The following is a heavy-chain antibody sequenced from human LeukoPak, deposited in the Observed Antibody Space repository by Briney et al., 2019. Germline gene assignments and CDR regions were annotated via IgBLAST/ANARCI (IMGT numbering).Heavy chain of an antibody. J-gene: IGHJ4*02. V-gene: IGHV3-30*18. D-gene: IGHD3-22*01. CDR1: GFTFSIYG. CDR2: ISYDGSNK. CDR3: AKGPDSSGYYYYVDY. Sequence: GGSLRLSCTASGFTFSIYGMHWVRQARGKGLEWVAVISYDGSNKYYADSVKGRFTISRDNSKNTLYLQMNSLRAEDTAVYYCAKGPDSSGYYYYVDYWGRGTLVTVSS.